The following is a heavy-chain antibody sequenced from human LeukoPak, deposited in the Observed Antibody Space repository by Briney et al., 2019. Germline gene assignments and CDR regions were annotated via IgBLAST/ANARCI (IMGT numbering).Heavy chain of an antibody. V-gene: IGHV1-46*03. CDR1: GYTFTTYY. CDR3: ARNVDSGLDY. J-gene: IGHJ4*02. Sequence: ASVKVSCKASGYTFTTYYVHWVRQAPGQGLEWMGFINPGGGSTSYAQKFQGRVTMTRVTSTSTICMELSSLRSEDTAVYYCARNVDSGLDYWGQGTLVTVSS. CDR2: INPGGGST. D-gene: IGHD3-10*01.